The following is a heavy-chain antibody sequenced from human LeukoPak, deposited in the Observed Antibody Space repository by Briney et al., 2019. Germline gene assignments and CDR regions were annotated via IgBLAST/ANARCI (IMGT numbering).Heavy chain of an antibody. D-gene: IGHD3-22*01. CDR1: GGSISSYY. CDR2: IYTSGST. Sequence: SETLSLTCTVSGGSISSYYWSWIRQPPGKGLEWIGYIYTSGSTNYNPSLKSRVTISVDTSKNQFSLKLSSVTAADTALYYCARTYYDKWFDPWGQGTLVTVSS. CDR3: ARTYYDKWFDP. J-gene: IGHJ5*02. V-gene: IGHV4-4*09.